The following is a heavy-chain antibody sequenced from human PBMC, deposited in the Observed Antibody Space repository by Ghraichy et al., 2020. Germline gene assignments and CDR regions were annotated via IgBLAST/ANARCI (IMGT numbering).Heavy chain of an antibody. CDR1: GGSISSGPYS. Sequence: SETLSLTCAVSGGSISSGPYSWTWLRQPPGKGLEWIGYIYHSGPAYYTPSLETRVTISVDNFENQFSLQSTSVTAADAAVYYCAILASSDVDVWGPGIAVTVSS. V-gene: IGHV4-30-2*01. J-gene: IGHJ6*02. D-gene: IGHD3-3*01. CDR3: AILASSDVDV. CDR2: IYHSGPA.